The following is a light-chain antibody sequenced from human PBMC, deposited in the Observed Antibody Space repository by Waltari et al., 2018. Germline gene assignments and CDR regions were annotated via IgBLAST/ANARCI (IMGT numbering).Light chain of an antibody. CDR3: QQYYDIPYT. J-gene: IGKJ2*01. V-gene: IGKV4-1*01. Sequence: DIVMTQSPESLAVSLGERATIRCKSSQTLLYISNNKNSLSWYQQKPGQPPRLLMYWASTRESGVPDRFSGSGSGTDFTLTIGSLQAEDVAVYYCQQYYDIPYTFGQGTKLEIK. CDR1: QTLLYISNNKNS. CDR2: WAS.